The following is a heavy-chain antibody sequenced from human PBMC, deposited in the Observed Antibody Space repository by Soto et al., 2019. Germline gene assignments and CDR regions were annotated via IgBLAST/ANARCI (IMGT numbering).Heavy chain of an antibody. V-gene: IGHV4-34*01. D-gene: IGHD5-12*01. Sequence: KTXATLSLTFEVYGGSFSRYYWNGIGQPPGKGLEWLGEINHSGSTNYNPSLESRVTISLDTSKTQFSLKLTSVTAADTAVYYCARGEGRLVGTWFDPWGQGTLVTVSS. CDR2: INHSGST. CDR1: GGSFSRYY. J-gene: IGHJ5*02. CDR3: ARGEGRLVGTWFDP.